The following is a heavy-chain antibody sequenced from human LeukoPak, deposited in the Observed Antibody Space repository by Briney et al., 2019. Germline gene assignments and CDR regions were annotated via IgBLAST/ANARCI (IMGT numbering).Heavy chain of an antibody. D-gene: IGHD6-6*01. CDR1: GGSFSGYY. Sequence: SETLSLTCAVYGGSFSGYYWSWIRQPPGKGLEWTGEINHSGSTNYNPSLKSRVTISVDTSKNQCSLKLSSVTAADTAVYYCAREYSSSDDWGQGTLVTVSS. CDR3: AREYSSSDD. CDR2: INHSGST. J-gene: IGHJ4*02. V-gene: IGHV4-34*01.